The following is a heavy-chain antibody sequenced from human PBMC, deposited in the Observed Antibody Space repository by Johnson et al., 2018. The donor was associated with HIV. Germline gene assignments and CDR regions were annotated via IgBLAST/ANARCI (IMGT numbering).Heavy chain of an antibody. CDR1: GFTFSSYT. CDR2: ISSNGGST. Sequence: VQLVESGGGLVQPGGSLRLSGAASGFTFSSYTMHWVRQAPGKGLESVSAISSNGGSTYYANSVKGRLTISRDNSKNTMYLQMGSLRAEDMTVYYCARSRGTGTTNAFDIWGQGTMVTVSS. V-gene: IGHV3-64*01. J-gene: IGHJ3*02. CDR3: ARSRGTGTTNAFDI. D-gene: IGHD1-7*01.